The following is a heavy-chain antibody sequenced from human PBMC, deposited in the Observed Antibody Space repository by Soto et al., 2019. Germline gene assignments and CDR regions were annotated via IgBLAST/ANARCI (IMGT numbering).Heavy chain of an antibody. CDR3: ARQGSGVLDY. D-gene: IGHD2-8*02. V-gene: IGHV3-11*04. Sequence: LSLTCTVSGGSISSSSYYWGWIRQPPGKGLEWVSYISSSGSTIYYADSVKGRFTISRDNAKNSLYLQMNSLRAEDTAVYYCARQGSGVLDYWGQGTLVTVSS. CDR2: ISSSGSTI. J-gene: IGHJ4*02. CDR1: GGSISSSSYY.